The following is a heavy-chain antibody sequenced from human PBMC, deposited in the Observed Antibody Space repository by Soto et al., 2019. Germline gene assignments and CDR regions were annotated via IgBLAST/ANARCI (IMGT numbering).Heavy chain of an antibody. CDR1: GYTFTSYG. CDR2: ISAYNGNT. D-gene: IGHD3-22*01. Sequence: QVQLVQSGAEVKKPGASVKVSCKASGYTFTSYGISWVRQAPGQGLEWMGWISAYNGNTNYAQKLQGRVTMTTDTSTSTAYKELRSLRSDDTAVYSCAIDRYYDSSGPPRCDTGGQATLVTVSS. J-gene: IGHJ5*02. CDR3: AIDRYYDSSGPPRCDT. V-gene: IGHV1-18*04.